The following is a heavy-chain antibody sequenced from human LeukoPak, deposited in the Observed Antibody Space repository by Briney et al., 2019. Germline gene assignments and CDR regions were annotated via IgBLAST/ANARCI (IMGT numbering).Heavy chain of an antibody. V-gene: IGHV1-46*01. CDR2: INPQGDIT. J-gene: IGHJ5*02. CDR1: GYTFTKYL. D-gene: IGHD2-21*01. Sequence: GASVKVSCKTSGYTFTKYLIHWVRQAPGQGLEWMGTINPQGDITNYAQRFQGRITLTEDTSTSTVYMELSSLTSEDTAVYYCASPSYCVADNCGYWLDPWGPGTLVTVSS. CDR3: ASPSYCVADNCGYWLDP.